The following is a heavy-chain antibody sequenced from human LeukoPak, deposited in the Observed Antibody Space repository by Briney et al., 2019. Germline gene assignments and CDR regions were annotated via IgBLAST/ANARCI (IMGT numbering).Heavy chain of an antibody. V-gene: IGHV4-4*02. D-gene: IGHD3-9*01. Sequence: SGTLSLTCAVSGGSISSSNWWSWVRQPPGKGLEWIGEIYHSGSTNYNPSLKSRVTISVDRSKNQFSLKLSSVTAADTAVYYCARGGDYDILTGYSYWGQGTLVTVSS. CDR3: ARGGDYDILTGYSY. CDR1: GGSISSSNW. CDR2: IYHSGST. J-gene: IGHJ4*02.